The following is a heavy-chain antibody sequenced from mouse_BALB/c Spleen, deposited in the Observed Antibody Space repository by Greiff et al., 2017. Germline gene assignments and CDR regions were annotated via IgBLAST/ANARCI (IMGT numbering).Heavy chain of an antibody. D-gene: IGHD2-4*01. CDR2: IYPGSGST. V-gene: IGHV1S22*01. Sequence: LQQSGSELVRPGASVKLSCKASGYTFTSYWMHWVKQRPGQGLEWIGNIYPGSGSTNYDEKFKSKATLTVDTSSSTAYMQLSSLTSEDSAVYYCTRDYDYAWFAYWGQGTLVTVSA. J-gene: IGHJ3*01. CDR1: GYTFTSYW. CDR3: TRDYDYAWFAY.